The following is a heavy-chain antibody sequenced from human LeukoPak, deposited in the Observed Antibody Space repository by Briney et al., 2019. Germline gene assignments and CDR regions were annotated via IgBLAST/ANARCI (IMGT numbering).Heavy chain of an antibody. D-gene: IGHD6-13*01. Sequence: SETLSLTCAVYGGSFSGYYWSWIRQPPGKGLEWIGEINHSGSTYYNPSLKSRVTISVDTSKNQFSLKLSSVTAADTAVYYCARGLKAAAGTPGYYYYMDVWGKGTTVTVSS. J-gene: IGHJ6*03. V-gene: IGHV4-34*01. CDR3: ARGLKAAAGTPGYYYYMDV. CDR1: GGSFSGYY. CDR2: INHSGST.